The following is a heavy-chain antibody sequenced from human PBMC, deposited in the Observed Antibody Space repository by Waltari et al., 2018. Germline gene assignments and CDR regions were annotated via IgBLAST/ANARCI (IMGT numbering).Heavy chain of an antibody. V-gene: IGHV3-23*04. CDR2: ISGNGANT. D-gene: IGHD6-13*01. CDR3: AKALTLSSTWDMH. Sequence: EVQLVESGGGLVQPGGSLRHSCAASGFTFRTYAMSWLRQVPGKGLEWVSSISGNGANTYYADSVKGRFTISRDNSKNTLFLQMDSLRAEDTAVYYCAKALTLSSTWDMHWGQGTLVTVSS. CDR1: GFTFRTYA. J-gene: IGHJ4*02.